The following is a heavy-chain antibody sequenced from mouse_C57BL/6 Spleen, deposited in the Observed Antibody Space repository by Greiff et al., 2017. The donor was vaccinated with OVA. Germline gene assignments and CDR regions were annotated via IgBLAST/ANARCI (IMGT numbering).Heavy chain of an antibody. D-gene: IGHD1-1*01. CDR2: IYPGDGDT. Sequence: LQESGPELVKPGASVKISCKASGYAFSSSWMNWVKQRPGKGLEWIGRIYPGDGDTNYNGKFKGKATLTADKSSSTAYMQLSSLTSEDSAVYFCARSEYYGPFDYWGQGTTLTVSS. J-gene: IGHJ2*01. V-gene: IGHV1-82*01. CDR1: GYAFSSSW. CDR3: ARSEYYGPFDY.